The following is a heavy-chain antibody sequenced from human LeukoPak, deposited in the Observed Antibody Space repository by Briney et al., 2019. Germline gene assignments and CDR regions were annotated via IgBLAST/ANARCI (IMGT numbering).Heavy chain of an antibody. Sequence: PSETLSLTCTVSAGSINDNNYYWGCIRQPPGKGLEWIGSIAYSGSTSYNPSLKSRVTISVDTSKNQFSLNLRSVTAADTAVYYCARLYSSGTSGRVFTDYWRQGTLVTVSS. CDR3: ARLYSSGTSGRVFTDY. J-gene: IGHJ4*02. CDR1: AGSINDNNYY. V-gene: IGHV4-39*01. D-gene: IGHD3-10*01. CDR2: IAYSGST.